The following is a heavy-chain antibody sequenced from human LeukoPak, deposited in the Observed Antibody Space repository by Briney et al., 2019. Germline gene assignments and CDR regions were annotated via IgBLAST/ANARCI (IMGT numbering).Heavy chain of an antibody. CDR3: ARDQDYGDYPTFDY. V-gene: IGHV3-30-3*01. Sequence: PGGSLRLSCAASGFTFSSYAMHWVRQAPGKGLEWVAVISYDGSNKYYADSVKGRFTISRDNSKNTLYLQMNSLRAEDTAVYYCARDQDYGDYPTFDYWGQGTLVTVSS. CDR1: GFTFSSYA. D-gene: IGHD4-17*01. CDR2: ISYDGSNK. J-gene: IGHJ4*02.